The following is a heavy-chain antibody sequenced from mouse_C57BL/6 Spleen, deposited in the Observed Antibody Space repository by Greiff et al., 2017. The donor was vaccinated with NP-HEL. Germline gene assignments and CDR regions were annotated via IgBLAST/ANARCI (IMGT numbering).Heavy chain of an antibody. Sequence: QVQLQQPGAELVKPGASVKLSCKASGYTFTSYWMHWVKQRPGQGLEWIGMIHPNSGSTNYNEKFKSKATLTVDKSSSTAYMQLSSLTSEDSAVYYCARPLRNFYAMDYWGQGTSVTVSS. D-gene: IGHD1-1*01. V-gene: IGHV1-64*01. CDR2: IHPNSGST. CDR1: GYTFTSYW. CDR3: ARPLRNFYAMDY. J-gene: IGHJ4*01.